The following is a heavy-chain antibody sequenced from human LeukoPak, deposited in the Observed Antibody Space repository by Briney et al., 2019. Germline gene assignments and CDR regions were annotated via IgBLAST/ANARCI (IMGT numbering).Heavy chain of an antibody. D-gene: IGHD3-3*01. Sequence: PSETLSLTCAVYGGSFSGYYWSWIRQPPGKGLEWIGEINHSGSTNYNPSLKSRVTISVDTSKNQFSLKLSSVTAADTAVYYCARFSRGYDFYGMDVWGQGTTVTVSS. J-gene: IGHJ6*02. CDR1: GGSFSGYY. V-gene: IGHV4-34*01. CDR2: INHSGST. CDR3: ARFSRGYDFYGMDV.